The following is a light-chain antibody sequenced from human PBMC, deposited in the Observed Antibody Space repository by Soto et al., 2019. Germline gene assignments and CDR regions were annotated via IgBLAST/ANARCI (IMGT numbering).Light chain of an antibody. CDR2: EVT. CDR3: RSYAARRPFPYV. J-gene: IGLJ1*01. V-gene: IGLV2-23*02. CDR1: SGDVGRDEL. Sequence: QCVLTQPASVSGSPGQSITISCTGTSGDVGRDELVSWYQQHPGKAPKLIIYEVTRRPSGVSNRFPGSKSGKTASLTISGLQDEDEADYYCRSYAARRPFPYVFGTGTRSPS.